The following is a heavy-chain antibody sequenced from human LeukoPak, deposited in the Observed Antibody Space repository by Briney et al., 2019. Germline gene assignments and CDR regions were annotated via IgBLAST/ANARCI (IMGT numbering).Heavy chain of an antibody. V-gene: IGHV4-39*07. D-gene: IGHD6-19*01. J-gene: IGHJ4*02. CDR2: IYYSGST. CDR1: GGSISSSSYY. CDR3: ASNSKIAVAKS. Sequence: PSETLSLTCTVSGGSISSSSYYWGWIRQPPGKGLEWIGSIYYSGSTYYNPSLKSRVTISVDTSKNQFSLKLSSVTAADTAVYYCASNSKIAVAKSWGQGTLVTVSS.